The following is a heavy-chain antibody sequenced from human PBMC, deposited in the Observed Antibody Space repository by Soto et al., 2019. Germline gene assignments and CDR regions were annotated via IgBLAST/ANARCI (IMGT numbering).Heavy chain of an antibody. CDR3: ARESGYGSAASVNHYLDY. J-gene: IGHJ4*01. Sequence: GGSLRLSGAASGFTFGSYGMSGGAQAPGKAREGLATIKLEAMQQKNVDSVRGRFPTSRDNPTNSPYLRVDTRRPRTAAVYYCARESGYGSAASVNHYLDYWGHGTLVTVSS. V-gene: IGHV3-7*01. CDR2: IKLEAMQQ. CDR1: GFTFGSYG. D-gene: IGHD3-10*01.